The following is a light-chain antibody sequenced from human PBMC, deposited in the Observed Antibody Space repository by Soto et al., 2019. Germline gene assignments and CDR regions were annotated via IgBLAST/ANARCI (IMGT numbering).Light chain of an antibody. Sequence: ENVLTQSPGTLSLSPGEGATLSCRATQSVTNRYFAWYQQKPGQAPRLLIYGTSSRATDIPDRFSGSGSGTDYTLTINRLEPEDFGVYYCQQYSTLPHTFGQGTKLEVK. CDR2: GTS. V-gene: IGKV3-20*01. CDR3: QQYSTLPHT. J-gene: IGKJ2*01. CDR1: QSVTNRY.